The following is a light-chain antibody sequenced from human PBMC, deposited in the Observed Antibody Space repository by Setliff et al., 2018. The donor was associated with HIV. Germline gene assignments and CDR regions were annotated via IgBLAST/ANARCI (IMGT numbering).Light chain of an antibody. CDR1: SSNIGAGYD. V-gene: IGLV1-40*01. CDR3: CSYAGSRAFDV. J-gene: IGLJ1*01. CDR2: TNN. Sequence: QSVLTQPPSVSGAPGQRVTISCTGSSSNIGAGYDVHWYQQLPRAAPKLLIYTNNNRPSGVPARFFGSKSGTSASLAITGLQAEDEADYYCCSYAGSRAFDVFGTGTKVTVL.